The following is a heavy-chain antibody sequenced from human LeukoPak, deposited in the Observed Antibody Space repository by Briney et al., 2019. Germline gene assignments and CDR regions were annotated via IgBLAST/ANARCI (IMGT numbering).Heavy chain of an antibody. V-gene: IGHV3-23*01. CDR3: ATRVTADSYEAFDI. D-gene: IGHD6-13*01. Sequence: GGSLRLSCAASGFTFSSYAMSWVRQAPGKGLEWVSTVSGSGGTTYYADSVKGRFTISRDNSENTLYLQINSLRAEDTALYYCATRVTADSYEAFDIWGQGTMVTVSS. CDR1: GFTFSSYA. J-gene: IGHJ3*02. CDR2: VSGSGGTT.